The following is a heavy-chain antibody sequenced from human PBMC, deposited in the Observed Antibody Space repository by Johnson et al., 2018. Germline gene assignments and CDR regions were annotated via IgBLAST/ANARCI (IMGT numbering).Heavy chain of an antibody. CDR3: VREYYGPDY. Sequence: EVQLVESGGGLVQPGGSLRLSCAASRFTFSTYGMNWVRQAPGKGLEWVSYISNSGTTIHYADSVKGRFTISRDNAKNSLYLNMKNLSAEDTAVYYCVREYYGPDYWGQGTLVTVSS. CDR2: ISNSGTTI. V-gene: IGHV3-48*01. J-gene: IGHJ4*02. CDR1: RFTFSTYG. D-gene: IGHD3-10*01.